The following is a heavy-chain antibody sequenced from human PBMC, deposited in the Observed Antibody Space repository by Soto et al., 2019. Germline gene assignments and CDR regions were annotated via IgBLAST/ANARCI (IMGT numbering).Heavy chain of an antibody. CDR3: ARYSNYDRGIYYYYGMDV. D-gene: IGHD4-4*01. CDR2: IIPIFGTA. Sequence: KVSCKASGGTFSSYAISWVRQAPGQGLEWMGGIIPIFGTANYAQKFQGRVTITADESTSTAYMELSSLRSEDTAVYYCARYSNYDRGIYYYYGMDVWGQGTTVTVSS. CDR1: GGTFSSYA. V-gene: IGHV1-69*01. J-gene: IGHJ6*02.